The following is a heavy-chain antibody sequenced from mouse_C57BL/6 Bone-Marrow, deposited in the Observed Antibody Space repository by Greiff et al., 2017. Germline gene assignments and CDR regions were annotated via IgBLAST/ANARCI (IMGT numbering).Heavy chain of an antibody. J-gene: IGHJ3*01. CDR1: GYTFTSYW. D-gene: IGHD2-4*01. CDR3: ARKWYDYDAWFAY. Sequence: QVQLQQPGAELVKPGASVKMSCKASGYTFTSYWITWVKPRPGQGLEWIGDIYPGSGSTNYNEKFKSKATLTVDTSSRAAYMQLSNLTSESSAVYYCARKWYDYDAWFAYWGQGTLVTVSA. V-gene: IGHV1-55*01. CDR2: IYPGSGST.